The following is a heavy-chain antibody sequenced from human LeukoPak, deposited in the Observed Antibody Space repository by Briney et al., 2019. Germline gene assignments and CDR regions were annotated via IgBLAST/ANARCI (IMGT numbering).Heavy chain of an antibody. D-gene: IGHD3-16*01. CDR2: ITYDSRYI. V-gene: IGHV3-21*01. CDR3: ARDRGEFGDRDAFDV. J-gene: IGHJ3*01. CDR1: EFSFSSYS. Sequence: GGSLRLSCVGSEFSFSSYSINWVRQAPGRALEWVSTITYDSRYIYYADSVRGRFTISRDNAKDSLFLHMTSLRADETAIYYCARDRGEFGDRDAFDVWGQGTMVTVSS.